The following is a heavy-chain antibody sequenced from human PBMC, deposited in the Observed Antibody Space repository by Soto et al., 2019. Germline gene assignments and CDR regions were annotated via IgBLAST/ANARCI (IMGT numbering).Heavy chain of an antibody. Sequence: GGSLRLSCAASGFTFSSYAMNWVRQTREKGLEWVSSTSSTSSYTHYSDSVKGRFTISRDNANNSLFLQMNSLRAEDTGTYYAARDLALAGNYWGKRFLGTVSS. CDR2: TSSTSSYT. V-gene: IGHV3-21*01. CDR1: GFTFSSYA. D-gene: IGHD6-19*01. CDR3: ARDLALAGNY. J-gene: IGHJ4*02.